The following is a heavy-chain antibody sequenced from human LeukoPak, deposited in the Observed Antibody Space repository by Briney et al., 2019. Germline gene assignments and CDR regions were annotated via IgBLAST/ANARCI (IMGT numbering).Heavy chain of an antibody. CDR2: IYYTGTS. CDR3: ARQGIDAFDI. Sequence: SETLSLTCTVSGVSISSHYWSWVRQPPGKGLEWIAYIYYTGTSNYNTSLKSRVTISVATSNNQISLMLSSVTAADTAVYYCARQGIDAFDIWGQGTLVTVSS. V-gene: IGHV4-59*08. J-gene: IGHJ3*02. CDR1: GVSISSHY.